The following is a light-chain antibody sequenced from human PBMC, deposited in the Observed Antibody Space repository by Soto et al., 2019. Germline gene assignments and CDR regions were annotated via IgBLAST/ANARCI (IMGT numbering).Light chain of an antibody. CDR2: GAS. V-gene: IGKV1-39*01. J-gene: IGKJ4*01. Sequence: DIQMTQSPSSLSASVGDRVTVTCRASQSINTYLNWYQQKPGRAPKLLIYGASSLQSGVPSRFSGSGSGTEFTLTISSLQPEDIATYFCQQSFTTPLFGGGPKVDIK. CDR1: QSINTY. CDR3: QQSFTTPL.